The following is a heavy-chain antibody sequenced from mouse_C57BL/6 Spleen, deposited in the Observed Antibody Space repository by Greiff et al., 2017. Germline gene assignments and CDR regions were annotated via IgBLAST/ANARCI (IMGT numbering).Heavy chain of an antibody. V-gene: IGHV5-17*01. CDR3: ARPLGRGAMDY. Sequence: CGCLLKPGRSLKLSCAASGFTFSDYGMHWVRQAPEKGLEWVAYISSGSSTINYADTVKGRFTISRDNAKNTLFLQMTSLRSEDTAMYYCARPLGRGAMDYWGQGTSVTVSS. J-gene: IGHJ4*01. CDR1: GFTFSDYG. D-gene: IGHD4-1*01. CDR2: ISSGSSTI.